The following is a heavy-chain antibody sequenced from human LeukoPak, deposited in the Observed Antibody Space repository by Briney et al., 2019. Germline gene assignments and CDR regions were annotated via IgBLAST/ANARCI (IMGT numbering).Heavy chain of an antibody. CDR1: GGSISSYY. V-gene: IGHV4-59*01. CDR3: ARRYVEIGVDYMDV. CDR2: IYYSGST. J-gene: IGHJ6*03. D-gene: IGHD5-24*01. Sequence: SETLSLTCTVSGGSISSYYWSWIRQPPGKGLEWIGYIYYSGSTNYNPSLKSRVTISVDTSKNQFSLKLSSVTAADTAVYYCARRYVEIGVDYMDVWGKGTTVTISS.